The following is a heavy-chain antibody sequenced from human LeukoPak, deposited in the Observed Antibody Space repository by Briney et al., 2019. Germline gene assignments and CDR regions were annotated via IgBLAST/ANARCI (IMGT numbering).Heavy chain of an antibody. CDR3: RVATIPDY. V-gene: IGHV3-49*03. D-gene: IGHD5-24*01. J-gene: IGHJ4*02. CDR1: GFTFSNSA. CDR2: IRSKAYGGTT. Sequence: GGSLRLSCAASGFTFSNSAMSWFRQAPGKGLEWVGFIRSKAYGGTTEYAASVKGRFTISRDDSKSIAYLQMNSLKTEDTAVYYCRVATIPDYWGQGTLVTVSS.